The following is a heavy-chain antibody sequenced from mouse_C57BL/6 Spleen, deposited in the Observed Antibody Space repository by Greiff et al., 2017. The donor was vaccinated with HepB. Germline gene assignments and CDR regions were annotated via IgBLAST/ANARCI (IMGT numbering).Heavy chain of an antibody. Sequence: VQLVESGPELVKPGASVKISCKASGYAFSSSWMNWVKQRPGKGLEWIGRIYPGDGDTNYNGKFKGKATLTADKSSSTAYMQLSSLTSEDSAVYFCARTTPTYYGSSYEAMDYWGQGTSVTVSS. V-gene: IGHV1-82*01. CDR1: GYAFSSSW. D-gene: IGHD1-1*01. CDR2: IYPGDGDT. J-gene: IGHJ4*01. CDR3: ARTTPTYYGSSYEAMDY.